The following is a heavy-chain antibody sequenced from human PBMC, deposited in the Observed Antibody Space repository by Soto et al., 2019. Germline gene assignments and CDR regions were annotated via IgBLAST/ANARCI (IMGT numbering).Heavy chain of an antibody. CDR3: ARHYCSSTSCYPAYYYYYGMDG. Sequence: GESLKISCKGSGYSFTSYWIGWVRQMPGKGLEWMGIIYPGDSDTRYSPSFQGQVTISADKSISTAYLQWSSLKASDTAMYYCARHYCSSTSCYPAYYYYYGMDGWGQGTTVTVSS. V-gene: IGHV5-51*01. CDR2: IYPGDSDT. J-gene: IGHJ6*02. D-gene: IGHD2-2*01. CDR1: GYSFTSYW.